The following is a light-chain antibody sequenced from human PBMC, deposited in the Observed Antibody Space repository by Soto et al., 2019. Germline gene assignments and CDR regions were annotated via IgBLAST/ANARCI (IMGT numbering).Light chain of an antibody. Sequence: EVVLTQSPGTLSLSPGERATLSCRASQSVSGDYLAWCQQKPGQAPRLLIYSASLKPAGIPDRFSGSGSATDFTLTISRLEPEDFAVYYCQQYGSSPPITFGQGTRLEIK. V-gene: IGKV3-20*01. J-gene: IGKJ5*01. CDR3: QQYGSSPPIT. CDR1: QSVSGDY. CDR2: SAS.